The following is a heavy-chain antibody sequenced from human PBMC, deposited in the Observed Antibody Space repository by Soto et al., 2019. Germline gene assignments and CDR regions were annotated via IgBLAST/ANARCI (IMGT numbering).Heavy chain of an antibody. J-gene: IGHJ4*02. D-gene: IGHD3-10*01. V-gene: IGHV4-39*01. CDR3: ARRSTVRGVVTPFDY. Sequence: SETLSLTCTVSGGSISSSSYHWGWIRQPPGKGLEWIGTIYFSGSTYYNPSLKSRVTTSVDTSKNQFSLNLSSVTAADTAVYYCARRSTVRGVVTPFDYWGQGTLVTVSS. CDR2: IYFSGST. CDR1: GGSISSSSYH.